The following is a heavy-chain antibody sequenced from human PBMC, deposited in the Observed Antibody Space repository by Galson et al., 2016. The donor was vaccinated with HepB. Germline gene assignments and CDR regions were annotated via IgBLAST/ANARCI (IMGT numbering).Heavy chain of an antibody. V-gene: IGHV3-7*01. Sequence: SLRLSCAASGFTSSSYWMSWVRQAPGKGLEWVANVKQDGSEKYYVDSVKGRFTISRDNAENSLYLQMNSLRAEDTAVYYCARDGPHDFWSGYPFDYWGQGTLVTVSS. CDR1: GFTSSSYW. CDR2: VKQDGSEK. J-gene: IGHJ4*02. D-gene: IGHD3-3*01. CDR3: ARDGPHDFWSGYPFDY.